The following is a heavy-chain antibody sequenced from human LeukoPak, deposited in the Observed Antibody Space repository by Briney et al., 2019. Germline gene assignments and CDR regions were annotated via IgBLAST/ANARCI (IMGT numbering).Heavy chain of an antibody. D-gene: IGHD4-17*01. CDR1: GFILSGYW. J-gene: IGHJ4*02. Sequence: GGSLRLSCTASGFILSGYWVHWVRQTAGKGLVWVARINPDGSITNYAESVKGRFTISRDNAKDTLYLQMNSLRADDTAVYYCASDFHGAHDYWGQGTLVTVSS. CDR3: ASDFHGAHDY. V-gene: IGHV3-74*01. CDR2: INPDGSIT.